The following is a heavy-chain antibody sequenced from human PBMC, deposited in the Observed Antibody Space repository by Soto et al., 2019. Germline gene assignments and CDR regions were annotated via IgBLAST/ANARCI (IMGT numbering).Heavy chain of an antibody. V-gene: IGHV1-58*01. CDR3: AADVVTYGNGGCFYDGFDT. CDR1: GLSFSDSA. Sequence: SATVSCTTSGLSFSDSAVHWHRPIGGRRMEWIVWLVDGSGNTNHAHDFQARITTDTHTSTDIVDMVMSSRSAEDSAVFFCAADVVTYGNGGCFYDGFDTWGQGTKVTV. J-gene: IGHJ3*02. CDR2: LVDGSGNT. D-gene: IGHD2-15*01.